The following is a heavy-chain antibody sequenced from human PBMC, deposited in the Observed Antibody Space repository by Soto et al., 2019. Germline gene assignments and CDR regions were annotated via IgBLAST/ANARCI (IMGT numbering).Heavy chain of an antibody. CDR1: GGSISSYY. CDR2: IYYSGST. V-gene: IGHV4-59*01. J-gene: IGHJ6*03. Sequence: SETLSLTCTVSGGSISSYYLSWIRQPPGKGLEWIGYIYYSGSTNYNPSLKSRVTISVDTSKNQFSLKLSSVTAADTAVYYCARGGDSSSWYYYYYYMDVWGKGTTVTVSS. D-gene: IGHD6-13*01. CDR3: ARGGDSSSWYYYYYYMDV.